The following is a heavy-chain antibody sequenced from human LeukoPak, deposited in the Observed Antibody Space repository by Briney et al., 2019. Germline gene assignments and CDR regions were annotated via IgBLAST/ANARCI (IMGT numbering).Heavy chain of an antibody. Sequence: ASVKVSCKASGYTFTSYAMHWVRQAPGQRLEWMGWINAGNGNTKYSQEFQGRVTITRDTSASTAYMELSSLRSEDMAVYYCARSPPIAAAGTWFDPWGQGTLVTVSS. V-gene: IGHV1-3*03. CDR1: GYTFTSYA. CDR2: INAGNGNT. D-gene: IGHD6-13*01. CDR3: ARSPPIAAAGTWFDP. J-gene: IGHJ5*02.